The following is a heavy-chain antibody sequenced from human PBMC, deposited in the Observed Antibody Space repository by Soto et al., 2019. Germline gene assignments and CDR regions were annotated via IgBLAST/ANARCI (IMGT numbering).Heavy chain of an antibody. D-gene: IGHD2-15*01. Sequence: ASVKVSCKASGYTFTSYGISWVRQAPGQGLEWMGWISAYNGNTNYAQKLQGRVTMTTDTSTSTAYMELRSLRSDDTAVYYFARDGGGRGPYYYYGMDVWGQGTTVTVSS. J-gene: IGHJ6*02. V-gene: IGHV1-18*01. CDR3: ARDGGGRGPYYYYGMDV. CDR1: GYTFTSYG. CDR2: ISAYNGNT.